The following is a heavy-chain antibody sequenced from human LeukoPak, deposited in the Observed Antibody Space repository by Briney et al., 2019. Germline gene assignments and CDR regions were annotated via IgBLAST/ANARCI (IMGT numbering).Heavy chain of an antibody. CDR1: GGSISSDTYC. D-gene: IGHD1-14*01. CDR2: IYSSGST. V-gene: IGHV4-61*02. Sequence: SETLSLTCSVSGGSISSDTYCWSWIRQPAGKGLEWIGRIYSSGSTTYNPSLKSRVTISVDTSKNQFSLKLSSVTAADTAVYYCAGLIRPGWFDPWGQGTLVTVSS. J-gene: IGHJ5*02. CDR3: AGLIRPGWFDP.